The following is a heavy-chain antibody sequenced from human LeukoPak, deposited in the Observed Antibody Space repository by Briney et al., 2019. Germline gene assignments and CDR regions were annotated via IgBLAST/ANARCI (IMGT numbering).Heavy chain of an antibody. CDR2: ISAGGVST. CDR3: AKGAGTDRT. Sequence: AGGSLRLSCAASGFTFSSYAMSWVRQAPGKGLEWVSAISAGGVSTYYADSVKGRFTISRDNSKNTLYLQMNSMRAEDTAVYYCAKGAGTDRTWGQGTLVTVSS. J-gene: IGHJ5*02. CDR1: GFTFSSYA. V-gene: IGHV3-23*01.